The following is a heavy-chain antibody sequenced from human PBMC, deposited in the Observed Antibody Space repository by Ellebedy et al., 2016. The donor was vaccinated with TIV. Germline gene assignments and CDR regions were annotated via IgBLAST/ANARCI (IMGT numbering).Heavy chain of an antibody. D-gene: IGHD2-2*01. V-gene: IGHV3-7*03. CDR2: INQDGSAK. CDR3: ARDGVSAALDY. Sequence: PGGSLRLSCAASGFTFSTYYVSWVRQAPGKGLEWVANINQDGSAKYYVESVKGRFTISRDNAKSSLYLQMNSLRAEDTSVYSCARDGVSAALDYWGQGTLVIVSS. J-gene: IGHJ4*02. CDR1: GFTFSTYY.